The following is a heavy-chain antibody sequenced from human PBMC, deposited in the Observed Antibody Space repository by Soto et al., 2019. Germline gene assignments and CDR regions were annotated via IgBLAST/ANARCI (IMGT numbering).Heavy chain of an antibody. CDR2: IYYSGST. J-gene: IGHJ4*02. CDR3: ARAGYCTNGVCYTGAFDY. Sequence: QVQLQESGPGLVKPSQTLSLTCTVSGGSISSGDYYWSWIRQPPGKGLEWIGYIYYSGSTYYNPSLKSRVTISADTSKNQFSLKLSSVTAADTAVYYCARAGYCTNGVCYTGAFDYWGQGTLVTVSS. CDR1: GGSISSGDYY. D-gene: IGHD2-8*01. V-gene: IGHV4-30-4*01.